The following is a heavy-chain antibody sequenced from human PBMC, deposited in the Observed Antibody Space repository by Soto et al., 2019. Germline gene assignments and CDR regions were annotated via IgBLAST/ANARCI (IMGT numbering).Heavy chain of an antibody. CDR1: GFLFSGYG. D-gene: IGHD2-15*01. CDR2: ISYDGSNK. Sequence: GGSLRLSCAASGFLFSGYGVHWVRQAPGKGLEWVAGISYDGSNKYYADSVKGRFTISRDNSRNTLSLQMNSLRADDTAMYYCVKDWVRHCSGGSCTGGYYYGLDLWGQGTTVTVSS. CDR3: VKDWVRHCSGGSCTGGYYYGLDL. V-gene: IGHV3-30*18. J-gene: IGHJ6*02.